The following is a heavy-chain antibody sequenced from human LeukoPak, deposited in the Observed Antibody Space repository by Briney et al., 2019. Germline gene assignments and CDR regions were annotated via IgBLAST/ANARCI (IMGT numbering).Heavy chain of an antibody. J-gene: IGHJ4*02. CDR1: GGSISSSSYY. D-gene: IGHD5-18*01. Sequence: SETLSLTCTVSGGSISSSSYYWGWIRQPPGKGLEWIGSIYHSGSTYYNPSLKSRVTISVDTSKNQFSLKLSSVTAADTAVYYCARDREYSYGNFDYWGQGTLVTVSS. CDR2: IYHSGST. CDR3: ARDREYSYGNFDY. V-gene: IGHV4-39*07.